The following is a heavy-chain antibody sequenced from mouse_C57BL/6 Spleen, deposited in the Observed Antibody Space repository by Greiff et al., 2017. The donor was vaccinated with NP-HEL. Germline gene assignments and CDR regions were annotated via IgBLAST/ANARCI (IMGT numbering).Heavy chain of an antibody. J-gene: IGHJ4*01. CDR1: GYTFTNYW. CDR2: IYPGGGYT. D-gene: IGHD2-1*01. Sequence: QVQLKQSGAELVRPGTSVKMSCKASGYTFTNYWIGWAKQRPGHGLEWIGDIYPGGGYTNYNEKFKGKATLTADKSSSTAYMQFSSLTSEDSAIYYCARIYGNYDAMDYWGQGTSVTVSS. V-gene: IGHV1-63*01. CDR3: ARIYGNYDAMDY.